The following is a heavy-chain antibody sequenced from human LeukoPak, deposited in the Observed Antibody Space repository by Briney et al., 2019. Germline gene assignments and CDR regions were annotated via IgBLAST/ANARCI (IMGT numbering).Heavy chain of an antibody. CDR3: AKVYYYDSSGYYPFDY. V-gene: IGHV3-23*01. Sequence: GGSLRLSCAASGFTLSSYAMSRVRQAPGKGLEWVSAISGSGGSTYYADSVKGRFTISRDNSKNTLYLQMNSLRAEDTAVYYCAKVYYYDSSGYYPFDYWGQGTLVTVSS. D-gene: IGHD3-22*01. J-gene: IGHJ4*02. CDR2: ISGSGGST. CDR1: GFTLSSYA.